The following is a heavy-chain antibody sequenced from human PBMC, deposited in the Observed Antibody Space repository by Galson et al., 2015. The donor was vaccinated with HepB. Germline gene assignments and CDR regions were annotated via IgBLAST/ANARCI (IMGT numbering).Heavy chain of an antibody. CDR2: INPNSGGT. Sequence: SVKVSCKASGYTFTSYYMHWVRQAPGQGLEWMGRINPNSGGTNYAQKFQGRVTMTRDTSISTAYMELSRLRSDDTAVYYCARVGDYYDSSGYYFDYWGQGTLVTVSS. V-gene: IGHV1-2*06. J-gene: IGHJ4*02. D-gene: IGHD3-22*01. CDR3: ARVGDYYDSSGYYFDY. CDR1: GYTFTSYY.